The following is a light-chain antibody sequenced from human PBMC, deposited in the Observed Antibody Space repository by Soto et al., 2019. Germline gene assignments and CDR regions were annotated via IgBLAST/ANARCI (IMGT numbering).Light chain of an antibody. V-gene: IGKV3-11*01. CDR2: DTS. Sequence: EIVLTQSPATLSLSPGERATLSCRASQSVSSFLAWYQQKPGQAPRLLIYDTSNRATDIPARFSGSGSGTDFTLTISSLEPEDFVVYYCQQRSNRLLTFGGGTKVEIK. J-gene: IGKJ4*01. CDR1: QSVSSF. CDR3: QQRSNRLLT.